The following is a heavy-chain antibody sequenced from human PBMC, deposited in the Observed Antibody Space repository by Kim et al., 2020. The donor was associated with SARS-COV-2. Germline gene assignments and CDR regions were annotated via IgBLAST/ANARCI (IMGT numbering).Heavy chain of an antibody. J-gene: IGHJ4*02. V-gene: IGHV1-69*04. CDR3: ARDGSGDYFDY. Sequence: ANYAQKFQGRVTITADKSTSTAYMELSSLRSEDTAVYYCARDGSGDYFDYWGQGTLVTVSS. CDR2: A. D-gene: IGHD3-10*01.